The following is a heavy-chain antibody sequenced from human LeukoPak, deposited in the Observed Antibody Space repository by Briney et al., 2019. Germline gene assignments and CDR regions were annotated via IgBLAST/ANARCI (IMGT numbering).Heavy chain of an antibody. CDR2: LSGTGRYI. Sequence: GGSLRLSCAASGFTFSSYTMNWVRQAPGKGLEWVSSLSGTGRYIYYADLMNGRFTISRDNAKNSLYLQMNSLRAEDTAVYYCARSLRDAFDIWGQGTMVTVSS. CDR1: GFTFSSYT. V-gene: IGHV3-21*06. J-gene: IGHJ3*02. CDR3: ARSLRDAFDI.